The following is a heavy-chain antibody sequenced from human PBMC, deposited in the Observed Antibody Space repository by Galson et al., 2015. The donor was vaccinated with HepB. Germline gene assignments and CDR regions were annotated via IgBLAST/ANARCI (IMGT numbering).Heavy chain of an antibody. CDR1: GFTFSSYE. CDR3: VREGRGNGMDV. Sequence: SLRLSCAASGFTFSSYEMNWVRQAPGKGLEWVSYISSSGSTIYYADSVKGRFTISRDNAKNSLYLQMNSLRAEDTAVYYCVREGRGNGMDVWGQGTTVTVSS. D-gene: IGHD3-10*01. J-gene: IGHJ6*02. CDR2: ISSSGSTI. V-gene: IGHV3-48*03.